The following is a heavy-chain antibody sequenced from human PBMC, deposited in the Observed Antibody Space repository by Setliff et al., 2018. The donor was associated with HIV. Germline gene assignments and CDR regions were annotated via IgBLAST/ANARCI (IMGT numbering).Heavy chain of an antibody. CDR3: ARQPPLSVLQVWFDDY. J-gene: IGHJ4*02. Sequence: SETLSLTCTVSGYSISSGYYWGWIRQPPGKGLEWIGNIYYSGSTNYSPSLKSRVTISVDSSKNQFSLKLSSVTAADTAVYYCARQPPLSVLQVWFDDYWGQGRLVTVSS. D-gene: IGHD3-10*01. CDR2: IYYSGST. CDR1: GYSISSGYY. V-gene: IGHV4-38-2*02.